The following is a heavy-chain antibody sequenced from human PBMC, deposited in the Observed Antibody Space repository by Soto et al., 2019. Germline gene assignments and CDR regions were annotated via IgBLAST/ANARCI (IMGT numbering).Heavy chain of an antibody. Sequence: QVQLVQSGAEVKKPGSSVKVSCKASGGTFSSYAISWVRQAPGQGLEWMGGIIPIFGTANYAQKFQGRVTITADESTSTAYMELSSLRSEDTAVYYCARVRDDGGYSYGFDYYGMDVWGQGTTVTVSS. J-gene: IGHJ6*02. CDR3: ARVRDDGGYSYGFDYYGMDV. CDR2: IIPIFGTA. CDR1: GGTFSSYA. D-gene: IGHD5-18*01. V-gene: IGHV1-69*01.